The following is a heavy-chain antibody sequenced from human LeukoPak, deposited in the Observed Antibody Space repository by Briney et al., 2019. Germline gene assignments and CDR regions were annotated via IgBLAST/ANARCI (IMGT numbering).Heavy chain of an antibody. V-gene: IGHV3-30-3*01. CDR2: ISYDGSNK. CDR3: ARDGVAGTLYYYYYGMDV. D-gene: IGHD6-19*01. J-gene: IGHJ6*02. CDR1: GFTFSSYA. Sequence: GGSLTLSCAASGFTFSSYAMHWVRQAPGKGLEGVAVISYDGSNKYYADSVKGRFTISRDNSKNTLYLQMNSLRAEDTAVYYCARDGVAGTLYYYYYGMDVWGQGTTVTVSS.